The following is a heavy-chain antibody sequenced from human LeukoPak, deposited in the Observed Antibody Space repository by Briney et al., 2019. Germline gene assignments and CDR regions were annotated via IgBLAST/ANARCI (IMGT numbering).Heavy chain of an antibody. Sequence: SETLSLTCTVSGGSISSYYWSWIRQPAGKGLEWIGRIYTSGSTNYNPSLKSRVTMSVDTSKNQFSLKLNSVTAADTAVYYCARGPYSSGWYAVNYWGQGTLVTVSS. CDR3: ARGPYSSGWYAVNY. CDR1: GGSISSYY. J-gene: IGHJ4*02. V-gene: IGHV4-4*07. D-gene: IGHD6-19*01. CDR2: IYTSGST.